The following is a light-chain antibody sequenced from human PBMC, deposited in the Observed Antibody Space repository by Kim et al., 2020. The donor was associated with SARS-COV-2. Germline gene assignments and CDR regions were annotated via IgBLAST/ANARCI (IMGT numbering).Light chain of an antibody. J-gene: IGKJ2*01. CDR3: QHYNDWPYT. V-gene: IGKV3-15*01. CDR2: GAS. Sequence: EIVMTQSPATLSVSPGETATLTCRASQSVHSYLVWYQQKPGQSPRLLIYGASTRAPGIPARFSGSGSGTEFTLTISSLQSEDFAVYYCQHYNDWPYTFGLGTKLQI. CDR1: QSVHSY.